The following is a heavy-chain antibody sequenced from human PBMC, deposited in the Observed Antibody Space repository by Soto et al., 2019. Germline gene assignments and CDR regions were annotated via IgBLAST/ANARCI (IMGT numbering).Heavy chain of an antibody. D-gene: IGHD6-6*01. V-gene: IGHV3-30*18. CDR3: AKVVRADSTSSNFYYYSGMDV. Sequence: QVQMVESGGGVVQPGRSLRLSCAASGFSFSTYGMHWVRQAPGKGLEWMAVISNDGSNKNYADSVKGRFTISRDNSKDTLFLQMNSLRGEDTAVDYCAKVVRADSTSSNFYYYSGMDVWGQGTTVTVSS. CDR1: GFSFSTYG. J-gene: IGHJ6*02. CDR2: ISNDGSNK.